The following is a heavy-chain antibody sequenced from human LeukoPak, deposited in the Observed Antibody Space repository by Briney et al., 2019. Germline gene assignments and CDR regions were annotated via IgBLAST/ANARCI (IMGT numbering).Heavy chain of an antibody. D-gene: IGHD2-21*01. CDR1: GGSISSYY. J-gene: IGHJ4*02. CDR2: IYYSGST. V-gene: IGHV4-59*08. CDR3: ARSYSTSIDY. Sequence: SETLSLTCTVSGGSISSYYWSWIRQPPGKGLEWIGYIYYSGSTNYNPSLKSRVTISVDTSKNQFSLKLSSVTAADTAVYYCARSYSTSIDYWGQGTLVTVYS.